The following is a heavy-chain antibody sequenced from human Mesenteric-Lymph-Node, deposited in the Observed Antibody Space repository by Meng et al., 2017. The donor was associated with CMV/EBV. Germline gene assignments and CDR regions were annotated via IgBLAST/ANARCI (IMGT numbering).Heavy chain of an antibody. D-gene: IGHD5-18*01. Sequence: GESLKISCAASGFTFSTYWMHWVRQAPGKGLVWVSRIDSDGTTTSYADSVKGRFTISRDNSRNTLHLQMNSLRAEDTAVYYCAKALYSYNYGGDYWGQGTLVTVS. CDR3: AKALYSYNYGGDY. CDR1: GFTFSTYW. V-gene: IGHV3-74*01. J-gene: IGHJ4*02. CDR2: IDSDGTTT.